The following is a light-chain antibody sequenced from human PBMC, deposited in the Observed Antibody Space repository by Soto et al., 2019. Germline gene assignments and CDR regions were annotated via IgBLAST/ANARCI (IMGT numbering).Light chain of an antibody. CDR1: SSDVGSYNL. V-gene: IGLV2-23*02. CDR2: EVS. J-gene: IGLJ1*01. CDR3: CLGL. Sequence: QAVLTQPASVSGSPGQSITISCTGTSSDVGSYNLVSWYQQHPGKAPKLMIYEVSKRPSGVSNRFSGSKSGNTASLTISGLQAEDEADYYCCLGLFGTGTKVTVL.